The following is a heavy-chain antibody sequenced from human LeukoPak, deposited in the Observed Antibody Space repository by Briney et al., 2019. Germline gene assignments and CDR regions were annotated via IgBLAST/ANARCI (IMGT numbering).Heavy chain of an antibody. Sequence: GGSLRLSCAASGLNVSTNNMNWVRQAPGKGLEWVSAIYRDGSTLNANSVKGRFTISRDSSKNTLYLQMNSLRAEDTAVYYCARGCSSADYWGQGTLVTVSS. CDR1: GLNVSTNN. CDR3: ARGCSSADY. D-gene: IGHD6-6*01. V-gene: IGHV3-53*01. CDR2: IYRDGST. J-gene: IGHJ4*02.